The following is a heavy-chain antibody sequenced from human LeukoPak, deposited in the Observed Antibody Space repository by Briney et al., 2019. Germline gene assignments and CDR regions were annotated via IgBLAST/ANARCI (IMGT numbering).Heavy chain of an antibody. V-gene: IGHV1-46*01. CDR2: INPRGGST. CDR1: GYTFTTYY. D-gene: IGHD1-7*01. Sequence: ASVKASCKASGYTFTTYYIHWVRQAPGQGLEWMGVINPRGGSTRYAQNFQGRVTMTRDTFTSTVYMEMSSLRSEDTAVYYCARGAISGTYYHMDVWGQGTTVTVFS. J-gene: IGHJ6*02. CDR3: ARGAISGTYYHMDV.